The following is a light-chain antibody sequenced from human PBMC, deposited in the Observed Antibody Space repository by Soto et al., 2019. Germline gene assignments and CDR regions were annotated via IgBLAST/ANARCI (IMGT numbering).Light chain of an antibody. V-gene: IGKV1-5*03. Sequence: DIQMTQSPSTLSGSVGDRVTITCRASHASSSWLAWYQQKPGKAPKLLIYKASTLKSGVPSRFSGSGSGTEFTLTISSLQPDDFATYYCQHYNSYSEAFGQGTKVGIK. CDR1: HASSSW. CDR2: KAS. CDR3: QHYNSYSEA. J-gene: IGKJ1*01.